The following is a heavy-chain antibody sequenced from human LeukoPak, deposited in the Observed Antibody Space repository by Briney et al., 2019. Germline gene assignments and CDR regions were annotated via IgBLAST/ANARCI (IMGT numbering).Heavy chain of an antibody. J-gene: IGHJ4*02. Sequence: GEPLKNSCKGSENSFPTYWIGRVRPIPGKGLGNMGITNPGDSDTRYSPSFQGQVTISADKSISTAYLQWSSLKASDTAMYYCASLYYYDSSGYYPFEYWGQGTLVTVSS. CDR3: ASLYYYDSSGYYPFEY. CDR2: TNPGDSDT. D-gene: IGHD3-22*01. V-gene: IGHV5-51*01. CDR1: ENSFPTYW.